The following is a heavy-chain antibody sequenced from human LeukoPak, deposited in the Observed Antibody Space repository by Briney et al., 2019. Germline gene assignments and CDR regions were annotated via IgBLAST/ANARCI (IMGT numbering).Heavy chain of an antibody. V-gene: IGHV4-59*01. Sequence: SETLSLTCTVSGGSISSYYWSWIRQPPGKGLEWIGYIYYSGSTYYNPSLKSRVTISVDTSKNQFSLKLSSVTAADTAVYYCATHMAGYNVRYYGMDVWGQGTTVTVSS. J-gene: IGHJ6*02. CDR3: ATHMAGYNVRYYGMDV. CDR1: GGSISSYY. D-gene: IGHD5-24*01. CDR2: IYYSGST.